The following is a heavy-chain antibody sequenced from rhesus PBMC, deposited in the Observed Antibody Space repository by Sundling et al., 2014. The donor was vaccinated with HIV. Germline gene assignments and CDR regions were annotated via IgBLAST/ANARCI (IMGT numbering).Heavy chain of an antibody. CDR2: ISSGGGTT. V-gene: IGHV3S42*01. Sequence: EVQLVESGGGLVQPGGSLRLSCKTSGFTFGIYGMYWVRQAPGKGLEWISTISSGGGTTYYADSVKGRFTISRDNSKNMLSLQMSSLRPEDTAVYYCAKDPWQLEGHWGQGVLVTVSS. CDR1: GFTFGIYG. CDR3: AKDPWQLEGH. J-gene: IGHJ4*01. D-gene: IGHD6-25*01.